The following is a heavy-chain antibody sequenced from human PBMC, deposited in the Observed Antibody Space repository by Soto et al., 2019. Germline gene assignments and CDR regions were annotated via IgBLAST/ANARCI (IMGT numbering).Heavy chain of an antibody. CDR1: GASVNTGDHY. J-gene: IGHJ1*01. D-gene: IGHD1-7*01. CDR2: IFYSGDT. Sequence: VQLQGSGPGLLKPSQTLSLTCTVSGASVNTGDHYWSFIRQPPGKGLEWLGYIFYSGDTYYNPSLKSRATISLNTSRNQFSLTLTSVPHADPAVYSCVGTGTTDDFWGQGTLVTVSS. V-gene: IGHV4-30-4*01. CDR3: VGTGTTDDF.